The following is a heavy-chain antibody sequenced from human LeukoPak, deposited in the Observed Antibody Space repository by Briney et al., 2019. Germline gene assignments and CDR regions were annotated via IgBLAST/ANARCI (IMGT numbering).Heavy chain of an antibody. CDR3: ARWRTVTTFWYFDL. J-gene: IGHJ2*01. CDR2: IIPIFGTA. Sequence: GSSVKVSCKASGGSFSSYAISWVRQAPGQGLEWMGGIIPIFGTANYAQKFQGRVTITTDESTSTAYMELSSLRSEDTAVYYCARWRTVTTFWYFDLWGRGTLVTVSS. D-gene: IGHD4-11*01. CDR1: GGSFSSYA. V-gene: IGHV1-69*05.